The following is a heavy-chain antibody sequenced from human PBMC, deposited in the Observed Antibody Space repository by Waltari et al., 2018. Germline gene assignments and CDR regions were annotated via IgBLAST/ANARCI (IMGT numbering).Heavy chain of an antibody. J-gene: IGHJ4*02. CDR1: GFTFSSYS. CDR2: ISSSSSYI. D-gene: IGHD3-10*01. Sequence: EVQLVESGGGLVKPGGSLRLSCAASGFTFSSYSMNWVSQAPGKGLEWVSSISSSSSYIYYADSVKGRFTISRDNAKNSLYLQMNSLRAEDTAVYYCAARKIYGSGSYYRTATDYWGQGTLVTVSS. CDR3: AARKIYGSGSYYRTATDY. V-gene: IGHV3-21*01.